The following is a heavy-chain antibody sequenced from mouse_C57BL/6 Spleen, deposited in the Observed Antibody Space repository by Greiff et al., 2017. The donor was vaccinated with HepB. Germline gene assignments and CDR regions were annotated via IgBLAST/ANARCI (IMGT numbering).Heavy chain of an antibody. J-gene: IGHJ4*01. V-gene: IGHV2-9*01. CDR2: IWGGGST. D-gene: IGHD1-1*01. CDR3: AKHEGITTVVATGYYAIDY. CDR1: GFSLTSYG. Sequence: VKVVESGPGLVAPSQSLSITCTVSGFSLTSYGVDWVRQPPGKGLEWLGVIWGGGSTNYNSALMSRLSISKDNSKSQVFLKMNSLQTDDTAMYYCAKHEGITTVVATGYYAIDYWGQGTSVTVSS.